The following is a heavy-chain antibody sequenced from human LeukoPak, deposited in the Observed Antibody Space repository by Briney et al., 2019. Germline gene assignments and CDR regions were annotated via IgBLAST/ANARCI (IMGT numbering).Heavy chain of an antibody. Sequence: PGGSLRLSCAASGFTFSSYGMHWVRQAPVKGLEWVAVISYDGSNKYYADSVKGRFTISRDNSKNTLYLQMNSLRAEDTAVYYCAKPYDSSGYYPTYDYWGQGTLVTVSS. D-gene: IGHD3-22*01. V-gene: IGHV3-30*18. J-gene: IGHJ4*02. CDR2: ISYDGSNK. CDR1: GFTFSSYG. CDR3: AKPYDSSGYYPTYDY.